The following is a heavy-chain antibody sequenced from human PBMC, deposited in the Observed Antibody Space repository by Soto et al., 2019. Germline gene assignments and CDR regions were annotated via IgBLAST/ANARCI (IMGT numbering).Heavy chain of an antibody. CDR3: ARDADSGNYYFILDY. J-gene: IGHJ4*02. V-gene: IGHV3-30*09. D-gene: IGHD1-26*01. Sequence: PGGSLRLSCAVSGFTFSTYAVHWVRQAPGKGLEWVAVISFDGSNKYYADSVKGRFAISRDNSKNTLYLQMTSLRAEDTAVYYCARDADSGNYYFILDYWGQGTLVTVSS. CDR1: GFTFSTYA. CDR2: ISFDGSNK.